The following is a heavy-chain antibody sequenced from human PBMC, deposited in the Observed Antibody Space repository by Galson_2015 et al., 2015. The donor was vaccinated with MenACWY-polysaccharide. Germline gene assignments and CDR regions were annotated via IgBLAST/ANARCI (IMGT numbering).Heavy chain of an antibody. CDR1: GFTFSNYA. J-gene: IGHJ4*02. D-gene: IGHD2-2*01. CDR2: IGGSGSNT. V-gene: IGHV3-23*01. CDR3: ARVRYSTGKYQFDY. Sequence: SLRLSCAASGFTFSNYAMSWVRRAPGKGLEWVSTIGGSGSNTHYAGSVKGRFTISRDNSKNTLSLQMNSLRAEDTAVYYCARVRYSTGKYQFDYWGQGTLVAVSS.